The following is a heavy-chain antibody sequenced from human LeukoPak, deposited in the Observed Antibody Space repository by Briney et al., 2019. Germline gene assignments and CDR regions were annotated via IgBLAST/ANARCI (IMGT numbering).Heavy chain of an antibody. Sequence: KGLECVAVIFSDGYTKYYAGSVKDRFTISRDDSKNTLYLHMNSLIPGDTGVYYCARASGPFDFWGQGTLLTVSS. D-gene: IGHD3-10*01. V-gene: IGHV3-33*01. CDR3: ARASGPFDF. J-gene: IGHJ4*02. CDR2: IFSDGYTK.